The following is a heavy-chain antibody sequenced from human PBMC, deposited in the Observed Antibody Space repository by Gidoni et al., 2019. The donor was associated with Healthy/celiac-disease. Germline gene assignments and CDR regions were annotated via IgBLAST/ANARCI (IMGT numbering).Heavy chain of an antibody. CDR2: ISGSGGST. CDR1: GFTFSSYA. J-gene: IGHJ5*02. CDR3: AKESEMATTPYNWFDP. Sequence: EVQLLESGGGLVQPGGSLRLSCAASGFTFSSYAMSWVRQAPGKGLEWVSAISGSGGSTYYADSVKGRFTISRDNSKNTLYLQMNSLRAEDTAVYYCAKESEMATTPYNWFDPWGQGTLVTVSS. V-gene: IGHV3-23*01. D-gene: IGHD5-12*01.